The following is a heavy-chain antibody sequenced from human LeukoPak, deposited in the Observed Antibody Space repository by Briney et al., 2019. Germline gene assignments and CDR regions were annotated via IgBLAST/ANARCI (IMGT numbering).Heavy chain of an antibody. D-gene: IGHD4-23*01. CDR2: ISSDGSNK. CDR3: TRGDYGGFS. Sequence: GGSLRLSCAASGFTFSSYVMHWVRQAPGKGLEWVAVISSDGSNKYCADSVKGRFTISRDNSKNTLYLQMNSLRAEDTAVYYCTRGDYGGFSWGQGTLVTVSS. V-gene: IGHV3-30-3*01. CDR1: GFTFSSYV. J-gene: IGHJ5*02.